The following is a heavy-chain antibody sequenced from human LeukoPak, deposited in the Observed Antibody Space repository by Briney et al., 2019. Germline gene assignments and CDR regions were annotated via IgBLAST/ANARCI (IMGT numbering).Heavy chain of an antibody. CDR2: ISGSGGST. V-gene: IGHV3-23*01. CDR3: AKDRGDGDYFDY. CDR1: GFTFSSYG. D-gene: IGHD3-10*01. J-gene: IGHJ4*02. Sequence: GGSLRLSCAASGFTFSSYGMHWVRQAPGKGLEWVSAISGSGGSTYYADSVKGRFTISRDNSKNTLYLQMNSLRAEDTAVYYCAKDRGDGDYFDYWGQGTLVTVSS.